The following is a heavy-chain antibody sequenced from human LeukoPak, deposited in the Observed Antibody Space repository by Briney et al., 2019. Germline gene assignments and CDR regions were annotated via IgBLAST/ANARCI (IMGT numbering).Heavy chain of an antibody. CDR3: ARDPPMVRGVIIRYAFDI. V-gene: IGHV1-18*01. CDR1: GYTFTSYG. Sequence: ASVKVSCKASGYTFTSYGINWVRQAPGQGLEWMGWISANNGNTNYAQKLQGRVTMTTDTSTSTAYMELRSLRSDDTAVYYCARDPPMVRGVIIRYAFDIWGQGTMVTVSS. D-gene: IGHD3-10*01. J-gene: IGHJ3*02. CDR2: ISANNGNT.